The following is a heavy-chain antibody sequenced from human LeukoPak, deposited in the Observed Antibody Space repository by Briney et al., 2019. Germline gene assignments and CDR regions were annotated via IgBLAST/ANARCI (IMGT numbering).Heavy chain of an antibody. Sequence: ASVKVSCKASEYTFTGYYMHWVRQAPGQGLEWMGWINPNSGGTNYAQKFQGRVTMTRDTSISTAYMELSRLRSDDTAVYYCASASVPQEYYYYYMDVWGKGTTVTVSS. V-gene: IGHV1-2*02. CDR2: INPNSGGT. J-gene: IGHJ6*03. CDR3: ASASVPQEYYYYYMDV. CDR1: EYTFTGYY.